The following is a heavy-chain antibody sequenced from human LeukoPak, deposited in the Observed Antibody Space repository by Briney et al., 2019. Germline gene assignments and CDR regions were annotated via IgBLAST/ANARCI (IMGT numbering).Heavy chain of an antibody. CDR2: FDPEDGET. CDR3: ATSDHLGRYFDY. V-gene: IGHV1-24*01. J-gene: IGHJ4*02. Sequence: ASVKVSCKVSGYTLTELSMHWVRQAPGKGLEWMGGFDPEDGETIYAQKFQGRVTMTEDTSTDTAYMELSSLRSEDTAVYYCATSDHLGRYFDYWGQGTLVTVSS. D-gene: IGHD1-14*01. CDR1: GYTLTELS.